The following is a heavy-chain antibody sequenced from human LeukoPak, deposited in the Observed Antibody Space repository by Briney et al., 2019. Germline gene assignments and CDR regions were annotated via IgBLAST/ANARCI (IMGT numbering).Heavy chain of an antibody. D-gene: IGHD3-10*01. J-gene: IGHJ4*02. CDR3: ARDYYASGSFDY. V-gene: IGHV3-7*01. Sequence: GGSLRLSCAASGLTFSGFWMSWVRQAPGKGLEWVAHIKKDGSEQFCVDSVKGRFSVSRDNARNSLYLQMDSLRVEDTAVYYCARDYYASGSFDYWGQGILVTVSS. CDR1: GLTFSGFW. CDR2: IKKDGSEQ.